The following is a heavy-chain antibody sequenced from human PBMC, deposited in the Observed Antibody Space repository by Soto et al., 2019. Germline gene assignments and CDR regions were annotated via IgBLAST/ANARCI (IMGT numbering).Heavy chain of an antibody. CDR1: GGSIGSGGYY. J-gene: IGHJ6*02. CDR3: AIGWSGYDPYYYYAMDV. V-gene: IGHV4-31*03. CDR2: IYYSGST. Sequence: PSETLSLTCSVSGGSIGSGGYYWTWIRQHPGKGLEWIGYIYYSGSTSYNPSLKSRVSISMDTSKNQFSLRLNSVTAADTAVYYCAIGWSGYDPYYYYAMDVWGQGTTVTVSS. D-gene: IGHD5-12*01.